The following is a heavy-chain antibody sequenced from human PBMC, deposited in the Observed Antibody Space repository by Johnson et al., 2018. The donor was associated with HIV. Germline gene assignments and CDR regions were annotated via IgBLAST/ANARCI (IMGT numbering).Heavy chain of an antibody. V-gene: IGHV3-20*04. Sequence: VQLVESGGGLVQPGRSLRLSCAASGFTFSDYWMHWVRQAPGKGLEWVSGINWNGGSTGYADSVKGRFTISRDNAKNSLYLQMNSLRAEDTALYYCARALRVVVVAATFDAFDIWGQGTMVTVSS. CDR2: INWNGGST. J-gene: IGHJ3*02. D-gene: IGHD2-15*01. CDR1: GFTFSDYW. CDR3: ARALRVVVVAATFDAFDI.